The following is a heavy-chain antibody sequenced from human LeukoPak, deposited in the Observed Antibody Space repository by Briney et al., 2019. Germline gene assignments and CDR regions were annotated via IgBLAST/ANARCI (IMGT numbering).Heavy chain of an antibody. V-gene: IGHV4-39*07. CDR3: ARGGVTTGEDY. Sequence: PSETLSLTCTVSGGSISSSSYSWGWIRQPPGKGLEWIGSIYYSGSTYYNASLKSRVTISVDMSKNQFSLKLSSVTAADTAVYYCARGGVTTGEDYWGQGTLVTVSS. J-gene: IGHJ4*02. D-gene: IGHD4-17*01. CDR2: IYYSGST. CDR1: GGSISSSSYS.